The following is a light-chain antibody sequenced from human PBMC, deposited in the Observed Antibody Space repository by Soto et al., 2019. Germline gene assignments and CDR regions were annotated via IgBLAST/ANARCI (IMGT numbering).Light chain of an antibody. CDR1: SSDVGSYNL. CDR2: EVS. CDR3: CSYAGSSTYV. V-gene: IGLV2-23*02. Sequence: QSVPTERGSGSGSTCQSITIHCTRTSSDVGSYNLVSWYQQHPGKAPKLMIYEVSKRPSGVSNRFSGSKSGNTASLTISGPQAEDEADYYCCSYAGSSTYVFGTVTKVTVL. J-gene: IGLJ1*01.